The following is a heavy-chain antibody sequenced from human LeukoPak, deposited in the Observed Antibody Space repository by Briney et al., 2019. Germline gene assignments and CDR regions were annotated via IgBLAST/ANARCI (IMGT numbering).Heavy chain of an antibody. CDR2: IGDRGVST. V-gene: IGHV3-23*01. CDR1: GFTFSSYT. CDR3: ARIYYGSGTYYNTIDY. D-gene: IGHD3-10*01. Sequence: GGSLRLSCAASGFTFSSYTMSWVRRAPGKGLEWISAIGDRGVSTYYADSVKGRFTISRDNSKNTLYLQMNSLRAEDTAVYYCARIYYGSGTYYNTIDYWGQGTLVTVSS. J-gene: IGHJ4*02.